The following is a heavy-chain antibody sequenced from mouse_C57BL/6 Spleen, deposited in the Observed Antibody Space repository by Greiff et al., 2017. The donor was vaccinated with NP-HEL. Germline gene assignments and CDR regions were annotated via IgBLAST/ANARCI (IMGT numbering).Heavy chain of an antibody. J-gene: IGHJ2*01. D-gene: IGHD1-1*01. CDR1: GYSITSGYY. CDR3: ARVTLLYYYGSSPDY. CDR2: ISYDGSN. V-gene: IGHV3-6*01. Sequence: EVQLVESGPGLVKPSQSLSLTCSVTGYSITSGYYWNWIRQFPGNKLEWMGYISYDGSNNYNPSLKNRISITRDTSKNQFFLKLNSVTTEDTATYYCARVTLLYYYGSSPDYWGQGTTLTVSS.